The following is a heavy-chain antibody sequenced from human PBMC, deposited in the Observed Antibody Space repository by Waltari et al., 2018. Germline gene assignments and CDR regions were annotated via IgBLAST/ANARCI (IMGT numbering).Heavy chain of an antibody. CDR3: ARGIPDDSGNYWTTLSLGFDY. CDR1: GGSISSSNW. CDR2: IYHSGTT. Sequence: QVQLLESGPGLVKPSGTLSLTCAVSGGSISSSNWWIWVRQSPGKGLEWIGEIYHSGTTNYNPSLKSRVTISVDKSKSQFSLKLTSVTAADTAVYYCARGIPDDSGNYWTTLSLGFDYWGQGTLVTVSS. J-gene: IGHJ4*02. V-gene: IGHV4-4*02. D-gene: IGHD1-26*01.